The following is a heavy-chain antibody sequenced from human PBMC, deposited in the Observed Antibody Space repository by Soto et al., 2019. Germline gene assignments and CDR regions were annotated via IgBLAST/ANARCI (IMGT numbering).Heavy chain of an antibody. Sequence: GGSPRLSCTASGFTFGEYAMSWFRQSPGKGLEWVGFIRSKAYGGTTEYAASVKGRFTISRDDSKSIAYLQMNSLKTEDTAVYYCTRDWDDYGVLTFDYWGQGTLVTVSS. CDR2: IRSKAYGGTT. CDR1: GFTFGEYA. V-gene: IGHV3-49*03. J-gene: IGHJ4*02. D-gene: IGHD4-17*01. CDR3: TRDWDDYGVLTFDY.